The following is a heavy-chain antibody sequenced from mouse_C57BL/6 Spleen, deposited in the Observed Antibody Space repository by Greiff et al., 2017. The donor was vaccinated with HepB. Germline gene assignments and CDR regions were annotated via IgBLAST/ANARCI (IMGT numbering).Heavy chain of an antibody. Sequence: VMLVESGAELARPGASVKLSCKASGYTFTSYGISWVKQRTGQGLEWIGEIYPRSGNTYYNEKFKGKATLTADKSSSTAYMELRSLTSEDSAVYFCARLDFTTVVPYWYFDVWGTGTTVTVSS. CDR1: GYTFTSYG. J-gene: IGHJ1*03. D-gene: IGHD1-1*01. V-gene: IGHV1-81*01. CDR3: ARLDFTTVVPYWYFDV. CDR2: IYPRSGNT.